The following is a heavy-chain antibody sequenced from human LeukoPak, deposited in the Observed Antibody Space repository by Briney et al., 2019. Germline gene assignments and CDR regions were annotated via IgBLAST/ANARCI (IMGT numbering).Heavy chain of an antibody. CDR1: GGSMSSYY. CDR3: ARLDFLFFDY. V-gene: IGHV4-59*01. J-gene: IGHJ4*02. D-gene: IGHD3-3*01. Sequence: PSETLSLTCSVSGGSMSSYYWSWIRQPPGKGLEWIGYIYYSGSTNYNPSLKSRVTISVDTSKNQFTLKLSSVTAADTAVYYCARLDFLFFDYWGQGILVTVSS. CDR2: IYYSGST.